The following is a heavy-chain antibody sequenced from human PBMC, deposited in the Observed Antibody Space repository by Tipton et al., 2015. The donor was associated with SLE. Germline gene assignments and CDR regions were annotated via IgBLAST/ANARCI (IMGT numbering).Heavy chain of an antibody. J-gene: IGHJ4*02. Sequence: TLSLTCSVTGYSISSGYYWGWIRQPPGRGLEWIGSFHHKGSSYYSPSLGSRVTMSVDTSNNQFSLKLSSLTAADTAVYYCARTSGSHGNYYFDSWGQGTLVTVSS. CDR1: GYSISSGYY. V-gene: IGHV4-38-2*02. CDR3: ARTSGSHGNYYFDS. CDR2: FHHKGSS. D-gene: IGHD1-26*01.